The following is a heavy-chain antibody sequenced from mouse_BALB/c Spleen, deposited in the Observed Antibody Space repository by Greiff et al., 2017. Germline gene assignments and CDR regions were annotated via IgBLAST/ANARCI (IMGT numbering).Heavy chain of an antibody. V-gene: IGHV1-12*01. J-gene: IGHJ3*01. CDR1: GYTFTSYN. D-gene: IGHD1-1*02. CDR3: ARFGGNYGAY. Sequence: QVQLQQPGAELVKPGASVKMSCKASGYTFTSYNMHWVKQTPGQGLEWIGAIYPGNGDTSYNQKFKGKATLTADKSSSTAYMQLSSLTSEDSAVYYCARFGGNYGAYWGQGTLVTVSA. CDR2: IYPGNGDT.